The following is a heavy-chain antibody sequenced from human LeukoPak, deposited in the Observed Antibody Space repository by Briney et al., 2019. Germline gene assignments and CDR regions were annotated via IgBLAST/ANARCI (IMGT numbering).Heavy chain of an antibody. CDR1: GFTFGDYA. CDR3: TRAPYSSSPFGY. CDR2: IRSKAYGGTT. J-gene: IGHJ4*02. D-gene: IGHD6-13*01. V-gene: IGHV3-49*04. Sequence: PGRSLRLSCTASGFTFGDYAMSWVRQAPGKGLEGVGFIRSKAYGGTTEYAASVKGRFTISRDDSKSIAYLQMNSLKTEDTAVYYCTRAPYSSSPFGYWGQGTLVTVSS.